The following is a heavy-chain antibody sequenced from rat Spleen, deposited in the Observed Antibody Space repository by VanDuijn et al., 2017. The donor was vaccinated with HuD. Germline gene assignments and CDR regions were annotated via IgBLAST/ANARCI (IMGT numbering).Heavy chain of an antibody. V-gene: IGHV2-30*01. J-gene: IGHJ2*01. D-gene: IGHD1-2*01. CDR2: IWTGGNT. CDR1: GFSLTSNS. Sequence: QVQLKESGPGLVQPSQTLSLTCTVSGFSLTSNSVHWVRQPPGKGLAWMGLIWTGGNTGYNSALKSRLTFSRDNSKSHVFLKKNSRQTEDIATYYEGRGGIYSSDMGYYFEYWGQGVMVTVSS. CDR3: GRGGIYSSDMGYYFEY.